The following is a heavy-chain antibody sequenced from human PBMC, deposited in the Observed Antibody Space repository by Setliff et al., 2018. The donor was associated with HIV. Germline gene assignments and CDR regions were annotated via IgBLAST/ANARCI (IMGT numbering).Heavy chain of an antibody. J-gene: IGHJ6*03. V-gene: IGHV4-34*01. Sequence: PSETLSLTCAVYGGSFSGYYWSWIRQPPGKGLEWIGEINHSGSSNYNPSLKSRVTISVDTSKDQFSLRLRSVTAADTAVYYCARAFLLVPGARDYYYYLDVWGQGNTVTVSS. CDR3: ARAFLLVPGARDYYYYLDV. CDR1: GGSFSGYY. CDR2: INHSGSS. D-gene: IGHD2-2*01.